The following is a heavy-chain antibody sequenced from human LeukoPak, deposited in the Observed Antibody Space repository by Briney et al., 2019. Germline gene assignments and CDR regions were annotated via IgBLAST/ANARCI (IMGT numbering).Heavy chain of an antibody. Sequence: PSETLSLTCTVSGDSIIISTYYWAWIRQPPGKGLEWIGSIYHSGSTYYNSSLKSRVSISVDTSKNQFSLKLGSVTAADTAVYFCARHSPPGEYSWFDPWGQGTLVTVSS. D-gene: IGHD3-10*01. CDR2: IYHSGST. CDR1: GDSIIISTYY. CDR3: ARHSPPGEYSWFDP. V-gene: IGHV4-39*01. J-gene: IGHJ5*02.